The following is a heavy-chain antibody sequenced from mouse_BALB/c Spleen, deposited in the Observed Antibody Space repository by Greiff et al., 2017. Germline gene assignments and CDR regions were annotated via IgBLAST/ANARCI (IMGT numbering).Heavy chain of an antibody. J-gene: IGHJ3*01. V-gene: IGHV1S56*01. Sequence: VQLQQSGPELVKPGASVRISCKASGYTFTSYYIHWVKQRPGQGLEWIGWIYPGNVNTKYNEKFKGKATLTADKSSSTAYMQLSSLTSEDSAVYFCARFGDYEAWFAYWGQGTLVTVSA. CDR2: IYPGNVNT. CDR1: GYTFTSYY. CDR3: ARFGDYEAWFAY. D-gene: IGHD2-4*01.